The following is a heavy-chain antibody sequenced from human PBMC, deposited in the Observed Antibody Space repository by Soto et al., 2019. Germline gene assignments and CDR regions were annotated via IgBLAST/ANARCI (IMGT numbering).Heavy chain of an antibody. V-gene: IGHV4-34*01. CDR2: INHSGST. Sequence: SETLSLTCAFYGGSFSGYYWSWIRQPPGKGLEWIGEINHSGSTNYNPSLKSRVTIPVDTSKNQSSLKLSSVTAADTAVYYCARIKYQLLSTHFDYWGQGTLVTVSS. D-gene: IGHD2-2*01. CDR3: ARIKYQLLSTHFDY. J-gene: IGHJ4*02. CDR1: GGSFSGYY.